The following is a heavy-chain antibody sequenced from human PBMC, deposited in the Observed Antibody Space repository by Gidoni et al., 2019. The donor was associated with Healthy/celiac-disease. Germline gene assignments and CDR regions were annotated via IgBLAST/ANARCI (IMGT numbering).Heavy chain of an antibody. CDR2: ISSSSSYI. J-gene: IGHJ6*02. CDR1: GFTFSRYS. CDR3: ARSFDPLWFGELGPLNYYYYGMDV. V-gene: IGHV3-21*01. D-gene: IGHD3-10*01. Sequence: EVQLVESGGGLVKPGGSLRLSCSASGFTFSRYSMKWVRPAPGKGLEGVSSISSSSSYIYYADSVKGRFTISRDNAKNSLYLQMNSLRAEDTAVYYCARSFDPLWFGELGPLNYYYYGMDVWGQGTTVTVSS.